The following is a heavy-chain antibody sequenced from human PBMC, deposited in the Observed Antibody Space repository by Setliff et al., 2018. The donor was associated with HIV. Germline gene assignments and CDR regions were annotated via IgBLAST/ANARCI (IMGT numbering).Heavy chain of an antibody. CDR1: GYTFTGYF. J-gene: IGHJ4*02. V-gene: IGHV1-2*02. CDR3: AKNYFDTSGWSAVDY. CDR2: INPNTGNT. D-gene: IGHD3-22*01. Sequence: ASVKVSCKASGYTFTGYFIHWVRQAPGQGFEWMGWINPNTGNTHYPPSFQGRVTMTRDTSTTTANMELSSLRSDDTAVYYCAKNYFDTSGWSAVDYWGQGTLVTVSS.